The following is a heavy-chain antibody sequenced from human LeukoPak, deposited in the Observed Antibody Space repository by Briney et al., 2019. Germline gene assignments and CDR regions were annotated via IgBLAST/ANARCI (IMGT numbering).Heavy chain of an antibody. J-gene: IGHJ6*03. CDR3: AKTDSWYNYDYYYYMDV. CDR1: GYTFTGYY. D-gene: IGHD6-13*01. Sequence: ASVKVSCKASGYTFTGYYMHWERQAPGQGLEWMGWINPSSGGTNYAQKFQGRVTMTRDTSISTAYMDLSRLRFDDAAIYYCAKTDSWYNYDYYYYMDVWGKGTTVTVSS. V-gene: IGHV1-2*02. CDR2: INPSSGGT.